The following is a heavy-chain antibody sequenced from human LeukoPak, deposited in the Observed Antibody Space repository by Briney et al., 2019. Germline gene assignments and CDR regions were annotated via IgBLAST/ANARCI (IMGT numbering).Heavy chain of an antibody. J-gene: IGHJ4*02. CDR3: AVGPYYFDY. CDR2: MNPNSGNT. D-gene: IGHD1-26*01. Sequence: EASVKVSCKASGYTFTSYDINWVRQAPGQGLEWMGWMNPNSGNTVYAQKFQGRVTMTRNTSISTAYMELSSLRSEDTAVYYCAVGPYYFDYWGQGTLVTVSS. V-gene: IGHV1-8*01. CDR1: GYTFTSYD.